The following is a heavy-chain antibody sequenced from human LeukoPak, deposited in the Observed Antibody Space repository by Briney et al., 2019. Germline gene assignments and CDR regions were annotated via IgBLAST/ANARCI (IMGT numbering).Heavy chain of an antibody. CDR3: GRGIAVAGPKLDD. Sequence: PGGSLRLSCAASGLTVSSNYMSWVRQAPGRGLEWVSVIYSGGNTYYADSVKGRFTISRDNSKNTLHLQMNSLRAEDTAVYYCGRGIAVAGPKLDDWGQGTLVTVSS. CDR2: IYSGGNT. V-gene: IGHV3-53*01. J-gene: IGHJ4*02. D-gene: IGHD6-19*01. CDR1: GLTVSSNY.